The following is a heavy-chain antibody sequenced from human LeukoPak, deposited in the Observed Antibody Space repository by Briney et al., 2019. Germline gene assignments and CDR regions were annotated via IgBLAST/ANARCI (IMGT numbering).Heavy chain of an antibody. Sequence: SETLSLTCTVSGGSISSSSYYWGWIRQPPGKGLEWIGSIYYSGSTNYNPSLKSRVTISVDTSKNQFSLKLSSVTAADTAVYYCARDRGYDYVWGSYRYRNTQYFQHWGQGTLVTVSS. V-gene: IGHV4-39*07. CDR2: IYYSGST. CDR1: GGSISSSSYY. J-gene: IGHJ1*01. CDR3: ARDRGYDYVWGSYRYRNTQYFQH. D-gene: IGHD3-16*02.